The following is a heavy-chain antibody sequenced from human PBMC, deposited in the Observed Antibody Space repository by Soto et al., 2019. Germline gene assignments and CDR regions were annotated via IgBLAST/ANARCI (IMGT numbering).Heavy chain of an antibody. Sequence: PTLVNPTETLTLTCTVSGFSLRDARMGVSWIRQPPGKALEWLAHSFSNDEKSYSTFLKSRLTISKDTSKSQVVLTMTNMDPVETATYYCARIRRLYDILTGYYDAYFDYWGQGTLVTVSS. V-gene: IGHV2-26*01. CDR3: ARIRRLYDILTGYYDAYFDY. J-gene: IGHJ4*02. CDR1: GFSLRDARMG. CDR2: SFSNDEK. D-gene: IGHD3-9*01.